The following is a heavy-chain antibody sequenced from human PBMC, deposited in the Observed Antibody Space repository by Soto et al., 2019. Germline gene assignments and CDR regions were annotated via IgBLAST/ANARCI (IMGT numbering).Heavy chain of an antibody. J-gene: IGHJ4*02. Sequence: GGSLSLSCAASGFTFSSYSMNWVRQAPGKGLEWVSSISSSSSYIYYADSVKGRFTISRDNAKNSLYLQMNSLRAEDTAVYYCARDAQDIVVVVAATPDYWGQGTLVTVSS. V-gene: IGHV3-21*01. D-gene: IGHD2-15*01. CDR2: ISSSSSYI. CDR1: GFTFSSYS. CDR3: ARDAQDIVVVVAATPDY.